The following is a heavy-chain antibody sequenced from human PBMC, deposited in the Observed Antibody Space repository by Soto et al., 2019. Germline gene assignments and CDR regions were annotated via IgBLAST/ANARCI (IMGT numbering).Heavy chain of an antibody. CDR3: VKGAWLDY. CDR1: GFTFSTFD. V-gene: IGHV3-23*01. CDR2: IRGSSGRT. Sequence: EVQLLESGGGLVQPGGSLRLSCAASGFTFSTFDITWVRQPTGKGLEWVSLIRGSSGRTYYADSVKGGFTISKDISKNTLYLQVNSLRAEDTALYFCVKGAWLDYWGQGNMVTVSS. J-gene: IGHJ4*02.